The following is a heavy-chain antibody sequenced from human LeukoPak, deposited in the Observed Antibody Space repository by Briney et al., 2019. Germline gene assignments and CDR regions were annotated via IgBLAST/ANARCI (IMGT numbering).Heavy chain of an antibody. V-gene: IGHV4-39*01. D-gene: IGHD5-24*01. CDR2: IYYSGST. Sequence: SETLSLTCTVSGGSISSSSYYWGWIRQPPGKGLEWIGSIYYSGSTYYNPSLKSRVTISVDTFKNQFSLKLSSVTAADTAVYYCARLVGDGYNLGAFDIWGQGTMVTVSS. CDR3: ARLVGDGYNLGAFDI. J-gene: IGHJ3*02. CDR1: GGSISSSSYY.